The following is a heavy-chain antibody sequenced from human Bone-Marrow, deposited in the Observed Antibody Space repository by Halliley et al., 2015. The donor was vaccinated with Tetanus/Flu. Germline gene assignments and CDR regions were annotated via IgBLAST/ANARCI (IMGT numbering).Heavy chain of an antibody. CDR1: GGSFNSDY. CDR2: INHGGRS. V-gene: IGHV4-34*01. CDR3: ARVTRFPDAFDI. Sequence: TLSLTCVVSGGSFNSDYWSWIRQSPGKGLDWIGEINHGGRSNYNPSLKSRVTISIDTSKNDFSLRLNSVTAADTAVYYCARVTRFPDAFDIWGQGTMVAVS. D-gene: IGHD4-17*01. J-gene: IGHJ3*02.